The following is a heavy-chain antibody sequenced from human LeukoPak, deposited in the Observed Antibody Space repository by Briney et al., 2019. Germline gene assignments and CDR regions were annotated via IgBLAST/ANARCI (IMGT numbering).Heavy chain of an antibody. D-gene: IGHD3-9*01. CDR3: AKDLRLGPYFGYFQH. V-gene: IGHV3-9*01. CDR1: GFTFHDYA. CDR2: ISWNSGII. J-gene: IGHJ1*01. Sequence: GGSLRLSCAASGFTFHDYAMHWVRQAPGKGLEWVSGISWNSGIIGYADSVKGRFTISRDNSKNTLYLQMNSLRAEDTAVYYCAKDLRLGPYFGYFQHWGQGTLVTVSS.